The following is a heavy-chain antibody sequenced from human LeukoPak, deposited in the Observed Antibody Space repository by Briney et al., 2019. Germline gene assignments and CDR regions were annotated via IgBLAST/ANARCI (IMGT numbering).Heavy chain of an antibody. CDR2: ISYDGNDY. V-gene: IGHV3-30*04. CDR3: AHPRGPLWSGYKYERYYFNAMDV. Sequence: GGSLRLSCAASGFTFSAYAMHWVRQAPGKGLEWVAIISYDGNDYNYADSVKGRFTFSRDNSKNTLYLQMNTLRPEDTAIYYCAHPRGPLWSGYKYERYYFNAMDVWGQGTTVTVSS. CDR1: GFTFSAYA. J-gene: IGHJ6*02. D-gene: IGHD3-3*01.